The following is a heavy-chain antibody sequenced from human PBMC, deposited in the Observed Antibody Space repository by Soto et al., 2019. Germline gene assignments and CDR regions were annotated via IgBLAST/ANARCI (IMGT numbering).Heavy chain of an antibody. D-gene: IGHD2-2*01. CDR3: ARDYRNHCISNSCPYFDF. CDR1: GYTFTSSG. CDR2: ISGYNGDT. J-gene: IGHJ4*02. Sequence: GASVKVSCKASGYTFTSSGISWVRQAPGQGLEWMGWISGYNGDTNHAQKLQGRVAMTTDTSTSTAYMELRSLRSDDTAIYYCARDYRNHCISNSCPYFDFRGQGTPVTVSS. V-gene: IGHV1-18*01.